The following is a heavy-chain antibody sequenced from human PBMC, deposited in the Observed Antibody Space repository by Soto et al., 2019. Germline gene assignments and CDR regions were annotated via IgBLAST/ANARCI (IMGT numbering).Heavy chain of an antibody. CDR3: TRDPLSGYYDY. D-gene: IGHD3-22*01. J-gene: IGHJ4*02. Sequence: ASVKVSCKASGYTFINYAIHWVRQAPGQSLEWMGWINADNGDTMYSQKFQGRVTITRDKSASTAYMDLSSLRSEDTAVYYCTRDPLSGYYDYWGQGTLVTVS. CDR1: GYTFINYA. V-gene: IGHV1-3*01. CDR2: INADNGDT.